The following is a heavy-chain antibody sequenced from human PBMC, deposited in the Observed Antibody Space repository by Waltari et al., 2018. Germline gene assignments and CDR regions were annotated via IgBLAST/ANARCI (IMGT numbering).Heavy chain of an antibody. CDR3: TRDLYGSGGGYFDP. J-gene: IGHJ4*02. D-gene: IGHD6-19*01. CDR2: ISGSGRSYI. Sequence: DVQLVESGGGLVKPGGSLRLSCAASGFSFSSYDMNWVRQAPGRGLEWVASISGSGRSYIFYTDSVKGRFTISRDNAKNSLFLQMNSLRAEDTAVYYCTRDLYGSGGGYFDPWGQGTLVTVSS. V-gene: IGHV3-21*01. CDR1: GFSFSSYD.